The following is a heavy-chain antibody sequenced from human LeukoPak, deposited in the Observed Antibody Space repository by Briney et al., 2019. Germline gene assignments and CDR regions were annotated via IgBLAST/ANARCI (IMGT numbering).Heavy chain of an antibody. V-gene: IGHV4-39*01. CDR2: IYYSGST. CDR3: ARLVAVAARYYYYYYYMDV. CDR1: GGSISSSSYY. Sequence: SETLSLTCTVSGGSISSSSYYWGWIRQPPGKGLEWIGSIYYSGSTYYNPSLKSRVTISVDTSKNQFSLKLSSVTAADTAVYYCARLVAVAARYYYYYYYMDVWGKGTTVIVSS. J-gene: IGHJ6*03. D-gene: IGHD6-19*01.